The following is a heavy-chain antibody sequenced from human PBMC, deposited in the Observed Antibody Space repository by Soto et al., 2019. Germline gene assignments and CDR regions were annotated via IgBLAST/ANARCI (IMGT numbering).Heavy chain of an antibody. CDR3: ARVLGGGSSLGWFDP. V-gene: IGHV4-59*11. D-gene: IGHD6-6*01. CDR1: GGSISSHY. J-gene: IGHJ5*02. CDR2: IYYSGST. Sequence: SETLSLTCTVSGGSISSHYWSWIRQPPGKGLEWIGYIYYSGSTNYNPSLKSRVTISVDTSKNQFSLKLSSVTAADTAVYYCARVLGGGSSLGWFDPWGQGTLVTVSS.